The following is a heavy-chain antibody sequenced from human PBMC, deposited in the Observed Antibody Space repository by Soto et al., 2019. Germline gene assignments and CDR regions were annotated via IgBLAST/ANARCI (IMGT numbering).Heavy chain of an antibody. CDR1: GGSFSGYY. V-gene: IGHV4-34*01. D-gene: IGHD2-8*01. CDR2: INHSGST. CDR3: ARGMQEGVTSDYYYYLDV. Sequence: QVQLQQWGPGLLKPSETLSLTCAVSGGSFSGYYWSWIRQPPGKGLDRIGEINHSGSTNYNPSLKSRVTISVETSKKQFPLKLSSVTAADWAVYYCARGMQEGVTSDYYYYLDVWGKGTTVTVSS. J-gene: IGHJ6*03.